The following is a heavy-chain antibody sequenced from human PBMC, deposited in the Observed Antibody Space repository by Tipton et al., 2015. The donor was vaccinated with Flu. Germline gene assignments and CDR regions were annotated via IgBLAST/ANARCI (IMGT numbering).Heavy chain of an antibody. CDR3: AWRDYSNYVSVPKNWFDS. V-gene: IGHV4-59*01. J-gene: IGHJ5*01. Sequence: LRLSCTVSGGSTSSYYSSWIRQPPGKGLGWSACVYYSGSTNYNPSPKSRNSISVDTSKNQLSLKLSSVSAADTAVYSCAWRDYSNYVSVPKNWFDSWGQGILVTVSS. CDR2: VYYSGST. D-gene: IGHD4-11*01. CDR1: GGSTSSYY.